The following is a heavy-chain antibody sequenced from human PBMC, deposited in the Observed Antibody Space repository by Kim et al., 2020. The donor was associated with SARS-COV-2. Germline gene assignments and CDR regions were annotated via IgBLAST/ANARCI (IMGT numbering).Heavy chain of an antibody. V-gene: IGHV4-31*02. Sequence: YYNPSLKSRVTISVDPSKNQFSLKLSSVTAADTAVYYCARAIGLRYSSSWDFDYWGQGTLVTVSS. CDR3: ARAIGLRYSSSWDFDY. J-gene: IGHJ4*02. D-gene: IGHD6-13*01.